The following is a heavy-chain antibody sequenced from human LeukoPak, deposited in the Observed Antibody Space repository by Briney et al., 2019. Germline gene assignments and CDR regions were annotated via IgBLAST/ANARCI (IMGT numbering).Heavy chain of an antibody. Sequence: PGRSLRLSCAASGFTFSSYAMHWVRQAPGKGLEWVAVISYDGSNKYYADSVKGRFTISRDNSKNTLYLQMNSLRAEDTAVYYCARDITVTQFDYWGQGTLVTVSS. CDR2: ISYDGSNK. J-gene: IGHJ4*02. CDR3: ARDITVTQFDY. D-gene: IGHD4-17*01. CDR1: GFTFSSYA. V-gene: IGHV3-30-3*01.